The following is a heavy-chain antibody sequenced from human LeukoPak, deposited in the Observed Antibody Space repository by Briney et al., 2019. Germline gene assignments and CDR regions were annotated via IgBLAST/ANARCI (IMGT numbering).Heavy chain of an antibody. CDR3: ARVSRRIYYFDY. D-gene: IGHD2-15*01. V-gene: IGHV3-21*01. CDR2: ISSSSSYI. Sequence: GGSLRLSCAASGFTFSSYSMNWVRQAPGKGLEWVSSISSSSSYIYYADSVKGRFTISRDNAKNSLYLQMNSLRAEDTAVYYCARVSRRIYYFDYWGQGTLDTVSS. J-gene: IGHJ4*02. CDR1: GFTFSSYS.